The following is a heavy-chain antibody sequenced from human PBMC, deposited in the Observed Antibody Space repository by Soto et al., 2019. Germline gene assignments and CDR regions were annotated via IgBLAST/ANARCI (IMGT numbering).Heavy chain of an antibody. D-gene: IGHD6-6*01. CDR3: AHRRPYSNSPEYFFDY. CDR2: IYWDDDK. CDR1: GFSLSTSGVD. J-gene: IGHJ4*02. V-gene: IGHV2-5*02. Sequence: QITLKESGPTLVKPTQTLTLTCTFSGFSLSTSGVDVGWIRQPPGKALEWLALIYWDDDKRYKPSLKSRLTFTKGTSRNQVVLTMTNMHPLDTATYYCAHRRPYSNSPEYFFDYWGQGTLVTVSS.